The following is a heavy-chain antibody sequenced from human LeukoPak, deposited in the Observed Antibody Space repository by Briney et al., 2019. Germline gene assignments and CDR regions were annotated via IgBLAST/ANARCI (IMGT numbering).Heavy chain of an antibody. CDR3: THPAYYYNVDG. J-gene: IGHJ6*03. Sequence: GPSLKLSRSASGPSFSVSAIGWVRQASGKGMGWVGGIKIKAENSATPSAASVKGRFTISRDDSTNTAYLQKNSLKPEDTPVYYCTHPAYYYNVDGWLKATKVT. CDR1: GPSFSVSA. D-gene: IGHD6-25*01. V-gene: IGHV3-73*01. CDR2: IKIKAENSAT.